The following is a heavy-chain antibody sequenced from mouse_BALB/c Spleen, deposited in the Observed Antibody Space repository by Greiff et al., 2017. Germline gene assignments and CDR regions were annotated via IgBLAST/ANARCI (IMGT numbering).Heavy chain of an antibody. CDR2: ISYSGST. CDR1: GDSITSCY. Sequence: EVKLQESGPSLVKPSQTLSLTCSVTGDSITSCYWNWIRKFPGNKLEYMGYISYSGSTYYNPSLKSRISITRDTSKNQYYLQLNSVTTEDTATYYCARSDGYYVGYAMDYWGQGTSVTVSS. V-gene: IGHV3-8*02. J-gene: IGHJ4*01. CDR3: ARSDGYYVGYAMDY. D-gene: IGHD2-3*01.